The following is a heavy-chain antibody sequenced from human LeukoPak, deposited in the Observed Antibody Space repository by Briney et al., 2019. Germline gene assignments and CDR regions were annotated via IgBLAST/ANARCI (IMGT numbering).Heavy chain of an antibody. CDR2: ISYDGNNK. D-gene: IGHD6-13*01. CDR1: GFTFSSYA. CDR3: VRTWGSGYSAPPGD. Sequence: GGSLRLSCAASGFTFSSYAMQWVSQAPGKGLEWVALISYDGNNKYYADSVKGRFTISRDNSKNTLYLQMNSLGAEDTAVYYCVRTWGSGYSAPPGDWGQGSLVTVSS. J-gene: IGHJ4*02. V-gene: IGHV3-30-3*01.